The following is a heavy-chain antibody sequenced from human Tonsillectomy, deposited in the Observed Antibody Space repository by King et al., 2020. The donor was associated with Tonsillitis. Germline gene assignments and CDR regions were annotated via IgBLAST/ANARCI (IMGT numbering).Heavy chain of an antibody. Sequence: QLQESGSGLVKPSQTLSLTCAVSGGSISNGGYSWTWIRKPPGKGLEWIGYIDHSGSTYYNPSLKSRVTISVDRSKNQFSLELSSVTAADTAVYYCARGARRVDFGDYYYSMDVWGQGTTVTVSS. J-gene: IGHJ6*02. CDR3: ARGARRVDFGDYYYSMDV. V-gene: IGHV4-30-2*01. D-gene: IGHD4-17*01. CDR2: IDHSGST. CDR1: GGSISNGGYS.